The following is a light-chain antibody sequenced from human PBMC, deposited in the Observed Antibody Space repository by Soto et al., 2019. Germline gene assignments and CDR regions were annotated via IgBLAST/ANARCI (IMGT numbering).Light chain of an antibody. CDR1: SSNIGSNF. V-gene: IGLV1-47*01. CDR2: RNS. Sequence: QSVLTQPPSASGTPGQRVTISCSGGSSNIGSNFVYWYQQLAGAAPKLLMHRNSERPSGVPDRFSGSKFGTSASLAINGLRSEDEADYHCAAWDDSVRAWVFGGGTKLTVL. CDR3: AAWDDSVRAWV. J-gene: IGLJ3*02.